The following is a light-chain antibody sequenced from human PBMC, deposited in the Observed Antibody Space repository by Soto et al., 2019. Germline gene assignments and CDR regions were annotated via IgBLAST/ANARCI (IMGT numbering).Light chain of an antibody. CDR2: AAS. J-gene: IGKJ4*01. CDR1: QGISSY. CDR3: EQLNSYPLT. Sequence: DIQLTQSPSFLSASVGDRVTITCRASQGISSYVAWYQQKPGKAPKLLIYAASPLQSGVPSRFSGSGSGTEFTLTISSRQPEDFATYYCEQLNSYPLTFGGGTKVEIK. V-gene: IGKV1-9*01.